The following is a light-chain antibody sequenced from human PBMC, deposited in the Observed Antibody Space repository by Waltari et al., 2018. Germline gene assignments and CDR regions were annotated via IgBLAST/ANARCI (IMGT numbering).Light chain of an antibody. CDR1: RLRSYY. V-gene: IGLV3-19*01. J-gene: IGLJ1*01. CDR3: NSRDSSGNHLEV. Sequence: SSELTQDPAMSVALGQTVRITCQGDRLRSYYASWYQQKPGQAPVLVIYGKNNRPSGIPDRFSGSSSGNTASLTITGAQAEDEADYYCNSRDSSGNHLEVFGTGTKVTVL. CDR2: GKN.